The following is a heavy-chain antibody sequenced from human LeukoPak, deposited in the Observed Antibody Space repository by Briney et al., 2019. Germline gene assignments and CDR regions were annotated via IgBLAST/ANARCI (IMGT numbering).Heavy chain of an antibody. Sequence: SETLSLTCTVSGGSISSYYWSWIRQPPGKGLEWIGYIYYSGSTNYNPSLKSRDTISVDTSKNQFSLKLSSVTAADTAVYYCARVITISSYYYYGMEVWGKGTTVTVSS. CDR1: GGSISSYY. V-gene: IGHV4-59*08. D-gene: IGHD3-22*01. CDR3: ARVITISSYYYYGMEV. CDR2: IYYSGST. J-gene: IGHJ6*04.